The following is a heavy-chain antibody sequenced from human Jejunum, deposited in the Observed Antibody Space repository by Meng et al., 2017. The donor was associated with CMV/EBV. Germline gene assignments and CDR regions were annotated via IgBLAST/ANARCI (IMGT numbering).Heavy chain of an antibody. J-gene: IGHJ5*02. V-gene: IGHV5-51*04. CDR1: YC. CDR3: ARKVKSGYVVWFDL. D-gene: IGHD3-3*01. Sequence: YCIGWVRPLPGTGLEWMGIIYPGDFDPRYSPSFHGQVTVSADKPINTAYLQWSSLKASDTAMYYCARKVKSGYVVWFDLWGQGTLVTVSS. CDR2: IYPGDFDP.